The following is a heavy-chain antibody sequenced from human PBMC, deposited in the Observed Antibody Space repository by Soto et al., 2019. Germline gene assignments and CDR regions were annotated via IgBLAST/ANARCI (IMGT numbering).Heavy chain of an antibody. CDR1: GGTFSSYA. D-gene: IGHD6-13*01. Sequence: SVKVSCKASGGTFSSYAISWVRQAPGQGLEWMGGIIPIFGTANYAQKFQGRVTITADESTSTAYMELSSLRSEDTAVYYRAREGSDSLPAAGSYYYGMDVWGQGTTVTVSS. J-gene: IGHJ6*02. CDR3: AREGSDSLPAAGSYYYGMDV. V-gene: IGHV1-69*13. CDR2: IIPIFGTA.